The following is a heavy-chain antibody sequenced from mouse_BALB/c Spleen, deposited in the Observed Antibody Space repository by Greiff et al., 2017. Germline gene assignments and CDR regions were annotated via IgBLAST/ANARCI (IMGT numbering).Heavy chain of an antibody. V-gene: IGHV2-2*02. CDR3: ARDYYGNYEAMEY. CDR2: IWSDGSK. Sequence: QVQLKQSGPGLVQPSQSLSITCTVSGFSLTSYGVHWVRQSPGKGLEWLGVIWSDGSKDYNAAFISRLSISKDNSKSQVFFKMNSLQANDTDIDYGARDYYGNYEAMEYWGQGTSVTVSA. D-gene: IGHD2-1*01. J-gene: IGHJ4*01. CDR1: GFSLTSYG.